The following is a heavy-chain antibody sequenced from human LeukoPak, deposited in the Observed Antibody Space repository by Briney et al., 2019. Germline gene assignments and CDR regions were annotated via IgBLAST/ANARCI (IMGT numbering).Heavy chain of an antibody. Sequence: GGSLRLSCAASGFTFSSYAMNWVRQAPGKGLEWVSGIGYTGDSTFYADSVKGRFTVSRDSSKNTLFLHMNSLRAEDTALYYCAKSPTVDAAFDIWGQGTMVTVCS. D-gene: IGHD4-23*01. V-gene: IGHV3-23*01. CDR3: AKSPTVDAAFDI. CDR2: IGYTGDST. J-gene: IGHJ3*02. CDR1: GFTFSSYA.